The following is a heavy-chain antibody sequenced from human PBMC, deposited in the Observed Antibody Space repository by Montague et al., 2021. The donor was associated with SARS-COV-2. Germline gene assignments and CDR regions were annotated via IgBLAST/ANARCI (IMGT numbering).Heavy chain of an antibody. J-gene: IGHJ2*01. Sequence: SETLSLTCTVSGGSISSSSYYWGWIRQPPGKGPEWIGSIYYSGTTXYXXXXRSRVTMSVDTSKNQFSLRLSSVTAADTAVFYCARVDAGVWYFDLWGRGTLVTVSS. D-gene: IGHD3-3*01. CDR2: IYYSGTT. CDR3: ARVDAGVWYFDL. CDR1: GGSISSSSYY. V-gene: IGHV4-39*01.